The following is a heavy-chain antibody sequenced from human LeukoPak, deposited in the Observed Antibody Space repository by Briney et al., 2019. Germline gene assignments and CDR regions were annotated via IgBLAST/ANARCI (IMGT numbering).Heavy chain of an antibody. J-gene: IGHJ5*02. CDR2: IYYSGST. D-gene: IGHD6-13*01. CDR1: GGSISSSSYY. Sequence: SETLSLTCTVSGGSISSSSYYWGWIRQPPGKGLEWIGSIYYSGSTYYNPSLKSRVTISVDTSKNQFSLKLSSVTAADTAVYYCARSHYSSSWYRGNWFDPWGQGTLVTVSS. CDR3: ARSHYSSSWYRGNWFDP. V-gene: IGHV4-39*01.